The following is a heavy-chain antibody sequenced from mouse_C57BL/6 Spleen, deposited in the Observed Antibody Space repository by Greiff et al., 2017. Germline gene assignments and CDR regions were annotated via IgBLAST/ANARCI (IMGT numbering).Heavy chain of an antibody. Sequence: EVKVVESGGGLVKPGGSPKLSCAASGFTFSDYGMHWVRQAPEKGLEWVAYISSGSSTIYYADTVKGRFTISRDNAKNTLFLQMTSLRSEDTAMYYCARATVVDYWGQCTTLTVSS. J-gene: IGHJ2*01. CDR1: GFTFSDYG. CDR2: ISSGSSTI. D-gene: IGHD1-1*01. V-gene: IGHV5-17*01. CDR3: ARATVVDY.